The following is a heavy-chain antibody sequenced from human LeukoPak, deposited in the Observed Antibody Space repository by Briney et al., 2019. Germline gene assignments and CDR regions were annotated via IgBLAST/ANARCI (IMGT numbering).Heavy chain of an antibody. J-gene: IGHJ3*02. CDR1: GYIFNNYA. V-gene: IGHV3-23*01. Sequence: GGPLRLSCAASGYIFNNYAMSWVRQAPGKGLEWVSGISDTGGSTYYADSVKGRFTISRDRSKNTLFLQMNSLRAEDTAVYYCAKVIYRGDAFDIWGQGTMVTVSS. CDR3: AKVIYRGDAFDI. CDR2: ISDTGGST. D-gene: IGHD3-16*02.